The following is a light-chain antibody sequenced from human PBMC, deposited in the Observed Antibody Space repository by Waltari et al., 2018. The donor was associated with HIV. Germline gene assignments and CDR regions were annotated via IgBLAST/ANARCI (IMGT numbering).Light chain of an antibody. CDR3: MQSKTVLGT. CDR2: EVS. J-gene: IGKJ2*01. CDR1: HSLLHSDGKTY. Sequence: DIVLAQAPLSLSVTPGQSAPIACKSSHSLLHSDGKTYLYWYVHKAGQPPQLLIYEVSKRFSGVPPRFSGSGSGTDFTLKISGVEPGDVGVYYCMQSKTVLGTFGQGTKL. V-gene: IGKV2D-29*01.